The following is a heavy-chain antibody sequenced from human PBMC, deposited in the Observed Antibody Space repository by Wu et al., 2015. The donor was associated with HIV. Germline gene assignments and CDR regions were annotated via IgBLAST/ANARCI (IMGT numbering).Heavy chain of an antibody. CDR1: GDTFSSSA. D-gene: IGHD1-14*01. Sequence: QVQLVQSGAEVKRPGSSVKVSCKASGDTFSSSAISWVRQAPGHGLEWMGRVIPSFGTSYYAQMFQGTVTITADGYTTTAYLELSSLRSEDTAVYYCAREPRAPPPNHDEGNYFDYWGQGTLVTVSS. V-gene: IGHV1-69*13. J-gene: IGHJ4*02. CDR3: AREPRAPPPNHDEGNYFDY. CDR2: VIPSFGTS.